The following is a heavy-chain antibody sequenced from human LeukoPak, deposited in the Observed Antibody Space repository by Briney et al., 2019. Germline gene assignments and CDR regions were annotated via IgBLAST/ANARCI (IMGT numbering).Heavy chain of an antibody. CDR3: ARDPGGTWGFDY. CDR1: GYTFTSHG. J-gene: IGHJ4*02. Sequence: GASVNVPCKASGYTFTSHGLSWARQAPGQGLEWMGWISIYSGNTNYAQKFQDRISMTTDTSTSTAYMELRSLKSDDTAVYYCARDPGGTWGFDYWGQGALVTVSS. CDR2: ISIYSGNT. D-gene: IGHD7-27*01. V-gene: IGHV1-18*01.